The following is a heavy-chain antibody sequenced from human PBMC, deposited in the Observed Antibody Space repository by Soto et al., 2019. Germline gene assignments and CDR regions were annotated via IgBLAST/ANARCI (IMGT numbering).Heavy chain of an antibody. Sequence: SETLSLTCTVSGDYISTFYWGWMRQSPGKELEWIGYVYYTGSANYNPSLKSRVTISVDRSKNQFSLKLTSANAADTAVYYCARGRTVRNYADDSSDYFYFFDFWGQGTQVTVSS. V-gene: IGHV4-59*01. D-gene: IGHD3-22*01. CDR1: GDYISTFY. J-gene: IGHJ4*02. CDR3: ARGRTVRNYADDSSDYFYFFDF. CDR2: VYYTGSA.